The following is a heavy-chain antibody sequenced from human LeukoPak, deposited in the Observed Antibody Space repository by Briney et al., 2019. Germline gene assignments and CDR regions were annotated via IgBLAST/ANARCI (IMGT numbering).Heavy chain of an antibody. CDR3: ARGVNSGYFDY. D-gene: IGHD1-26*01. Sequence: SSKTLSLTCTVSGGSISSYYWSWIRQPPGKGLEWIGYIYYSGSTNYNPSLKSRVTISVDTSKNQFSLKLTSVTAADTAVYYCARGVNSGYFDYCGQGTLVTVSS. V-gene: IGHV4-59*01. J-gene: IGHJ4*02. CDR1: GGSISSYY. CDR2: IYYSGST.